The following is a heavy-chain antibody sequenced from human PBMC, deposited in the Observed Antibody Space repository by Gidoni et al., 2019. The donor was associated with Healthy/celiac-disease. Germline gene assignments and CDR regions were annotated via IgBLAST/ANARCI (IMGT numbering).Heavy chain of an antibody. CDR2: IRSKAYGGTT. CDR1: GFTFGDYA. CDR3: TRVRGDY. J-gene: IGHJ4*02. V-gene: IGHV3-49*04. Sequence: EVQLVESGGGLVQPERSLRLSCTASGFTFGDYAMSWVRQAPGKGLEWVGFIRSKAYGGTTEYAASVKGRFTISRDDSKSIAYLQMNSLKTEDTAVYYCTRVRGDYWGQGTLVTVSS.